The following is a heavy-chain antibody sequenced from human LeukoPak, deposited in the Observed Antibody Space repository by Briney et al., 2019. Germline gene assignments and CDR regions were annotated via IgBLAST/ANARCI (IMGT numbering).Heavy chain of an antibody. J-gene: IGHJ6*03. CDR3: AKDGGEYYDILTGYYPRLYYMDV. D-gene: IGHD3-9*01. V-gene: IGHV3-23*01. Sequence: GGSLRLSCVASGFTFSSYAMSWVRQAPGKGLEWVSDISGSGGSTYYADSVKGRFTISRDNSKNTLYLQMNSLRAEDTAVYYCAKDGGEYYDILTGYYPRLYYMDVWGKGTTVTISS. CDR1: GFTFSSYA. CDR2: ISGSGGST.